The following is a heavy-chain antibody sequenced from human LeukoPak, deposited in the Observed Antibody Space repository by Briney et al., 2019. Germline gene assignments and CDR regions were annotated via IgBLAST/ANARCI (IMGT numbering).Heavy chain of an antibody. D-gene: IGHD3-10*01. Sequence: GGSLRLSCAASGFTFDDYAMHWVRQAPGKGLEWVSGISWNSGSIGYADSVKGRFTISRDNAKNSLYLQMNSLRAEDMALYYCAKGETYYYGSGSPDYWGQGTLVTVSS. CDR3: AKGETYYYGSGSPDY. J-gene: IGHJ4*02. CDR2: ISWNSGSI. V-gene: IGHV3-9*03. CDR1: GFTFDDYA.